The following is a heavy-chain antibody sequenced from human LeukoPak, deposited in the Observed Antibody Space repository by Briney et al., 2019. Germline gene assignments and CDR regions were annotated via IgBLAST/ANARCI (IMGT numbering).Heavy chain of an antibody. CDR2: IYYGGST. CDR1: GGSISSYY. V-gene: IGHV4-59*01. J-gene: IGHJ5*02. D-gene: IGHD6-13*01. CDR3: ARGAAAGTGWFDP. Sequence: SETLSLTCTVSGGSISSYYWSWIRQPPGKGLEWIGYIYYGGSTNYNPSLQSRVTMSVDTSKNQLSLNLSSVTAADTAVYYCARGAAAGTGWFDPWGQGTLVTVSS.